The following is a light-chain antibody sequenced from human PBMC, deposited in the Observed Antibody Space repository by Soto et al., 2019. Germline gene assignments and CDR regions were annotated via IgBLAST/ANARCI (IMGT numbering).Light chain of an antibody. V-gene: IGKV4-1*01. CDR2: WAS. Sequence: DIVMTQSPDSLAVSLGERATINYKSSQSVLYSSNNKNYLAWYQQKPGQPPKLLIYWASTRESGVPDRFSGSGSGTDFTLTISSLQAEDVAVYYCQQYYSPAWSFGQGTKLEIK. CDR3: QQYYSPAWS. CDR1: QSVLYSSNNKNY. J-gene: IGKJ2*01.